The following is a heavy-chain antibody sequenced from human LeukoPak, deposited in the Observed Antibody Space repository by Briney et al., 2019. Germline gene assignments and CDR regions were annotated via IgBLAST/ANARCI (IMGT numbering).Heavy chain of an antibody. Sequence: PGESLKISFKGSGYSFTNFWIAWVRQMPGKGLEWMGIIYPGDSDTRYNPSFQGQVTISADKSISTAYLQWSSLKASDTAMYYCARDGGSDYYFDYWGQGTLVTVSS. CDR1: GYSFTNFW. V-gene: IGHV5-51*01. CDR2: IYPGDSDT. J-gene: IGHJ4*02. D-gene: IGHD1-26*01. CDR3: ARDGGSDYYFDY.